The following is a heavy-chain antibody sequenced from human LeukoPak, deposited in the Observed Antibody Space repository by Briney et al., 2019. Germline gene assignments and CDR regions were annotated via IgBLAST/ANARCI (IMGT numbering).Heavy chain of an antibody. CDR1: RFTFPRYW. Sequence: GGSLRLSCEVSRFTFPRYWMSWVRQAPGKGLEWVANIKQDGNEKDYVDSVKGRFTISRDNAKKSLYLQMNSLRADDTAVYYCAELGITMIGGVWGKGTTVTISS. J-gene: IGHJ6*04. V-gene: IGHV3-7*01. D-gene: IGHD3-10*02. CDR2: IKQDGNEK. CDR3: AELGITMIGGV.